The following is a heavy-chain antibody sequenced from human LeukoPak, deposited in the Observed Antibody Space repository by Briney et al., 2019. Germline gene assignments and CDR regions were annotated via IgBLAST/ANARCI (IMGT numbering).Heavy chain of an antibody. Sequence: PGVSLRLSCAASGFTVSAYAMAWVRQAPGRGLEWVSTIYDDNTYYADSVKGRFAISTDNSKNTLYLQMNSLRVEDTAVYFCAARKVRGVWFYLDYWGQETLVTVSS. J-gene: IGHJ4*02. CDR1: GFTVSAYA. D-gene: IGHD3-10*01. V-gene: IGHV3-23*01. CDR3: AARKVRGVWFYLDY. CDR2: IYDDNT.